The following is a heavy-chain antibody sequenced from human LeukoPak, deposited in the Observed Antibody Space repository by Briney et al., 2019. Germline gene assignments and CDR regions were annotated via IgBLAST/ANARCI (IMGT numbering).Heavy chain of an antibody. CDR3: ARDGHRRYYYDSSGREDAFDI. D-gene: IGHD3-22*01. V-gene: IGHV1-18*01. Sequence: GASVKVSCKASGYIFTNYGISWVRQAPGQGLEWTGWISTYNGYANYAQKLQGTVTMTMNTSTSTVYMELRSLRSDDTAVYYCARDGHRRYYYDSSGREDAFDIWGQGTMVTVSS. CDR2: ISTYNGYA. CDR1: GYIFTNYG. J-gene: IGHJ3*02.